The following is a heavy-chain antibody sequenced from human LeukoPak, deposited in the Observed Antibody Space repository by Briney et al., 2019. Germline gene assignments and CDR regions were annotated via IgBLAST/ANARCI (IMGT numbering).Heavy chain of an antibody. Sequence: GGSLRLSCAASGFTFSNYAMTWVRQAPGKGLEWVSTITGGSGRTYYTDSVKGRFTISRDHSENTLYLQMNSLRAEDTAVYHCAKHGRGNNSRDYSDYWGQGTLVTVSS. V-gene: IGHV3-23*01. CDR3: AKHGRGNNSRDYSDY. CDR1: GFTFSNYA. J-gene: IGHJ4*02. D-gene: IGHD5-12*01. CDR2: ITGGSGRT.